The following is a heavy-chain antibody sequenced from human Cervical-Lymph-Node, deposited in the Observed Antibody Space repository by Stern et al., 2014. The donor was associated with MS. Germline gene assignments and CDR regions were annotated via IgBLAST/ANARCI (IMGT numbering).Heavy chain of an antibody. CDR2: IKQDGSDK. J-gene: IGHJ4*02. D-gene: IGHD5-18*01. V-gene: IGHV3-7*01. Sequence: EVQLVESGGGLVQPGGSLRLSCAASGFTFSTYWMTWVRQAPGKGLEWVANIKQDGSDKYYVDPVKGRFTISRDNAKNSLYLQMNSLRAEDTAVYYCAKRIQPFDYWGQGTLVTVSS. CDR1: GFTFSTYW. CDR3: AKRIQPFDY.